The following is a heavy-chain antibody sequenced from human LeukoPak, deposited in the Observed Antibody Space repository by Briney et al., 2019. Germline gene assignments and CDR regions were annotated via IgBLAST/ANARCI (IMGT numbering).Heavy chain of an antibody. Sequence: PGGSLRLSCAASGFTFSSYAVHWVRQAPGKGLEYVSAISSNGGSTYYANSVKGRFTISRDNSKNTLYLQMGSLRAEDMAVYYCAREQSGYSGSYYGVSAFDYWGQGTLVTVSS. CDR3: AREQSGYSGSYYGVSAFDY. V-gene: IGHV3-64*01. D-gene: IGHD1-26*01. CDR1: GFTFSSYA. CDR2: ISSNGGST. J-gene: IGHJ4*02.